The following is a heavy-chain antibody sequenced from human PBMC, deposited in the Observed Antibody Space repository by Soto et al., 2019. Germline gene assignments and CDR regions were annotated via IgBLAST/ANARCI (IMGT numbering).Heavy chain of an antibody. J-gene: IGHJ5*02. CDR2: IYYSGST. Sequence: SETLSLTCTVSGGSISSYYWSWIRQPPGKGLEWIGYIYYSGSTNYNPSLKSRVTISVDTSKNQFSLKLSSVTAADTAVYYCTRDRGYSSGWYSSSGLDPWGQGTLVTVSS. V-gene: IGHV4-59*01. D-gene: IGHD6-19*01. CDR1: GGSISSYY. CDR3: TRDRGYSSGWYSSSGLDP.